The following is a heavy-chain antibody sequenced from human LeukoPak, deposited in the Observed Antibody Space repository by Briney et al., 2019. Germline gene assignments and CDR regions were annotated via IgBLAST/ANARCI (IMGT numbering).Heavy chain of an antibody. J-gene: IGHJ4*02. CDR3: WRHKSPQPQRV. CDR2: IYQSGTT. V-gene: IGHV4-39*01. CDR1: GGSISSSNYY. D-gene: IGHD2-2*01. Sequence: TSETLSLTCTVYGGSISSSNYYWAWIRQPPGKGLEWIGSIYQSGTTNYNASLMSRVSISVDTSKNQFSLKLTSVTGAGMAVYYCWRHKSPQPQRVWGRGTLVTVSS.